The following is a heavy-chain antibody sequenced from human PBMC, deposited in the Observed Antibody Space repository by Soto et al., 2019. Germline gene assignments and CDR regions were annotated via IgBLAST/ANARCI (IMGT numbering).Heavy chain of an antibody. D-gene: IGHD3-3*01. CDR3: AKAFGVVYYYMDV. V-gene: IGHV3-23*01. J-gene: IGHJ6*03. Sequence: GGSLRLSCAASGFTFSSYAMSWVRQAPGKGLEWVSGISGSGGRTYSADSVKGRFTISRDKSKNTLYLQMNSLRAEGTAGYYCAKAFGVVYYYMDVWGKGTTVTVSS. CDR2: ISGSGGRT. CDR1: GFTFSSYA.